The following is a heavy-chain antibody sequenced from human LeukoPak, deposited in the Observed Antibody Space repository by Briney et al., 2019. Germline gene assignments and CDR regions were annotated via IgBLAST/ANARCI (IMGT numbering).Heavy chain of an antibody. J-gene: IGHJ4*02. CDR2: VYSSGNS. CDR3: ASTICISTSCYPGVVDY. CDR1: GGSISSSGYY. D-gene: IGHD2-2*01. Sequence: SETLSLTCIVSGGSISSSGYYWGWIRQPPGKGLEWIGSVYSSGNSYYNPSLMSRVTISIDTSKNQFSLRLSSVTAADTAVYYCASTICISTSCYPGVVDYWGQGTLVTVSS. V-gene: IGHV4-39*07.